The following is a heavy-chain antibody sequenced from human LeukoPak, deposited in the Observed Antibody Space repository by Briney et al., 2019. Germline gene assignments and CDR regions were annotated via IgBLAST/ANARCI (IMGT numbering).Heavy chain of an antibody. V-gene: IGHV3-23*01. J-gene: IGHJ4*02. CDR2: ISGSVGST. D-gene: IGHD1-26*01. Sequence: PGGSLRLSCAASGFTFSSYAMSWVRQAAGKGLEWGSAISGSVGSTYYADSVKGRFTISRDNSKHTLYLQMNSLRADHTAVYYCATGGVGATLDYWGQGTLVTVSS. CDR3: ATGGVGATLDY. CDR1: GFTFSSYA.